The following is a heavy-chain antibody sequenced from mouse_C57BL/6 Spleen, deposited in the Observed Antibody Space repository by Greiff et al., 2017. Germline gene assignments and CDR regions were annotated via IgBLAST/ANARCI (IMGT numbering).Heavy chain of an antibody. D-gene: IGHD3-1*01. CDR2: IYPGGGYT. CDR3: ARRPGDY. J-gene: IGHJ2*01. CDR1: GYTFTNYW. V-gene: IGHV1-63*01. Sequence: VQGVESGAELVRPGTSVKMSCKASGYTFTNYWIGWAKQRPGHGLEWIGDIYPGGGYTNYNEKFKGKATLTVDKSSSTAYMQFSSLTSEDSAIYYRARRPGDYWGQGTTLTVAS.